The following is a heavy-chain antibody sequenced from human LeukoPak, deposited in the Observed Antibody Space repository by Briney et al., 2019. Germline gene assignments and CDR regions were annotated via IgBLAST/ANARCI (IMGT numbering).Heavy chain of an antibody. CDR1: GFTFSSYW. J-gene: IGHJ4*02. Sequence: GGSLRPSCAASGFTFSSYWMHWVRQAPGKGLVWVSRINSDGSSTSYADSVKGRFTISRDNAKNTLYLQMNSLRAEDTAVYYCARGYCSSTSCYASFDYWGQGTLVTVSS. CDR3: ARGYCSSTSCYASFDY. V-gene: IGHV3-74*01. CDR2: INSDGSST. D-gene: IGHD2-2*01.